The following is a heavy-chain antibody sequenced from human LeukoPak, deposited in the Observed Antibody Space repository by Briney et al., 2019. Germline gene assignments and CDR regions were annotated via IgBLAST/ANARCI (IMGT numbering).Heavy chain of an antibody. D-gene: IGHD5-24*01. CDR3: ARGSSKRWLQSSYYFDY. V-gene: IGHV1-69*13. CDR2: IIPIFGTA. Sequence: GASVKVSCKASGYTFTSYGISWVRQAPGQGLEWMGGIIPIFGTANYAQKFQGRVTITADESTSTAYMELSSLRSEGTAVYYCARGSSKRWLQSSYYFDYWGQGTLVTVSS. CDR1: GYTFTSYG. J-gene: IGHJ4*02.